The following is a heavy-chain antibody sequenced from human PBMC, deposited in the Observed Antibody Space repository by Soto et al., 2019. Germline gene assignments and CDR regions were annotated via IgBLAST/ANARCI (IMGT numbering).Heavy chain of an antibody. V-gene: IGHV3-30-3*01. CDR2: ISYDGSNK. D-gene: IGHD3-22*01. CDR3: ARDPLSFIVVAPMGDY. CDR1: GFTFSSYA. Sequence: QVQLVESGGGVVQPGRSLRLSCAASGFTFSSYAMHWVRQAPGKGLEWVAVISYDGSNKYYADSVKGRFTISRDNSKNTLYLQMNCLRAEDTAVYYCARDPLSFIVVAPMGDYWGQGTLVTVSS. J-gene: IGHJ4*02.